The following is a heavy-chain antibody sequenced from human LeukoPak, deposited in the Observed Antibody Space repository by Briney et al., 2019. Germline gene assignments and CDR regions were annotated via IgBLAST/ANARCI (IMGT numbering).Heavy chain of an antibody. J-gene: IGHJ4*02. V-gene: IGHV1-2*02. D-gene: IGHD3-16*01. CDR1: GYTFTGYY. Sequence: GASVKVSCKASGYTFTGYYMHWVRQAPGQGLEWMGWINPNSGGTNYAQKFQGRVTMTRDTSISTAYMELSRLRSDDAAVYYCASLVWSRYDYFDYWGQGTLVTVSS. CDR2: INPNSGGT. CDR3: ASLVWSRYDYFDY.